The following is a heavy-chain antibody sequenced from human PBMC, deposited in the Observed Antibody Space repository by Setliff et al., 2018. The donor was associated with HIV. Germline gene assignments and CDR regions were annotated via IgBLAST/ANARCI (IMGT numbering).Heavy chain of an antibody. CDR1: GFIFSNYA. V-gene: IGHV3-23*01. CDR3: AKDAFPVSNTWYGGIDC. J-gene: IGHJ4*02. CDR2: IRGNGVDR. Sequence: GGSLRLSCAVSGFIFSNYAMNWVRQGPGRELEWVSAIRGNGVDRFYTDSVGGRFTISRDNSKNTLYLQMSSLRADDTAIYYCAKDAFPVSNTWYGGIDCWGQGTLVTVSS. D-gene: IGHD6-13*01.